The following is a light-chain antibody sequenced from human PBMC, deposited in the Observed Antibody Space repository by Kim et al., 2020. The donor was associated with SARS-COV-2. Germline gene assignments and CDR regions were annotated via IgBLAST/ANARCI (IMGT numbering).Light chain of an antibody. J-gene: IGLJ3*02. CDR3: GTWDSSLSGGV. CDR1: SSNIGNNY. Sequence: GQKVTISCSGSSSNIGNNYVSWYQQFPGTAPKLLIYDNSQRPSGIPDRFSGSKSGTSATLGITGLQTGDEADYYCGTWDSSLSGGVFGGGTKVTVL. CDR2: DNS. V-gene: IGLV1-51*01.